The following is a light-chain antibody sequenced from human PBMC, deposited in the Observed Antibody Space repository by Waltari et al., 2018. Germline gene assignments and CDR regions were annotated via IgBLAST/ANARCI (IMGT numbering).Light chain of an antibody. Sequence: IVLTQSPGTLSLFPGEWATLSCRASQNIGNSLAWYQHKPGQGPRLLIYGSSTRATGIPDRFRGSGSGTDFSLTISRLEPEDFAVFYCQQYATSPPTFGPGTRLD. V-gene: IGKV3-20*01. CDR1: QNIGNS. J-gene: IGKJ3*01. CDR3: QQYATSPPT. CDR2: GSS.